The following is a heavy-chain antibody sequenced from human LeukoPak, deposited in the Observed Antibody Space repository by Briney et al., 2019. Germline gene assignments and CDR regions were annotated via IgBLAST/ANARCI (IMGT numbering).Heavy chain of an antibody. V-gene: IGHV1-2*02. CDR3: ARDFACNGGSCFDY. CDR2: IDPKTGSP. J-gene: IGHJ4*02. Sequence: ASVKVSCKASGYTFADYYVQWVRQAPGQGPEWMGWIDPKTGSPHYAEKFQGRFIMTRETSISTAYMELSSLTSDDTALYYCARDFACNGGSCFDYWGQGTLVTVPS. D-gene: IGHD2-15*01. CDR1: GYTFADYY.